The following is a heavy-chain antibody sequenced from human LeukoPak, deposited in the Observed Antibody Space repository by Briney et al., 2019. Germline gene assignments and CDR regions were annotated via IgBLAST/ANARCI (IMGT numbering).Heavy chain of an antibody. CDR1: GGSVSSNSAG. CDR3: ARETLSLDY. Sequence: SQTLSLTCAISGGSVSSNSAGWNWIRQSPSRGLEWLGRTYYRSKWYNDYAVSVKSRVTINPDTSKNQFSLQLNSVTPEDTAVYYCARETLSLDYWGQGTLVTVSS. J-gene: IGHJ4*02. V-gene: IGHV6-1*01. D-gene: IGHD3-16*02. CDR2: TYYRSKWYN.